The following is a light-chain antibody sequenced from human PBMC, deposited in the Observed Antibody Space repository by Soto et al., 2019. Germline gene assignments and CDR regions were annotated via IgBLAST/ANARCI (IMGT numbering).Light chain of an antibody. J-gene: IGKJ4*01. V-gene: IGKV3-20*01. CDR1: QSVSSSY. CDR2: GAS. Sequence: EIVLTQSPGTLSLSPGERATLSCRASQSVSSSYLAWYQQKPGQAPRLLIYGASSRATGIPDWFSGSGSGTDLTLTISRLEPEDFAVNYCQQYGSSPALTFGGGTKVEIK. CDR3: QQYGSSPALT.